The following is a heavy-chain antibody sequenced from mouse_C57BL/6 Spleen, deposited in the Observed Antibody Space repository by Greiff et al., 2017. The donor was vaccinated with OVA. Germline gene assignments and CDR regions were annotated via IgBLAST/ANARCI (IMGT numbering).Heavy chain of an antibody. CDR2: IYPGSGNT. J-gene: IGHJ1*03. CDR3: ARTTVVPYWYFDV. V-gene: IGHV1-66*01. Sequence: QVQLKQSGPELVKPGASVKISCKASGYSFTSYYIHWVKQRPGQGLEWIGWIYPGSGNTKYNEKFKGKATLTADTSSSTAYMQLSSLTSEDSAVYYCARTTVVPYWYFDVWGTGTTVTVSS. D-gene: IGHD1-1*01. CDR1: GYSFTSYY.